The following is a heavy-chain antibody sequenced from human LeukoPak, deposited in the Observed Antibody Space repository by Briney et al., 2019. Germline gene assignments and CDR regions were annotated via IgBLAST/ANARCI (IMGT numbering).Heavy chain of an antibody. D-gene: IGHD5-24*01. V-gene: IGHV3-48*01. CDR3: ASVTQSDY. J-gene: IGHJ4*02. CDR2: ISSRSNTI. Sequence: GGSLRLSCAASGFTFSSYAMNWVRQAPGKGLEWVSSISSRSNTIYYADSVKGRFTISRDNAKNSLYLQMNSLRAEDTAVYYCASVTQSDYWGQGTLVTVSS. CDR1: GFTFSSYA.